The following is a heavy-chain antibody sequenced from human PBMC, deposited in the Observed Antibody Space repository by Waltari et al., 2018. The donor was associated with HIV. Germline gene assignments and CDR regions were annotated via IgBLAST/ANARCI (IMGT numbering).Heavy chain of an antibody. CDR3: ARGWLRDYFDY. D-gene: IGHD5-12*01. CDR2: TYYTSKWFY. Sequence: VQLQQSGPGLVKASQTLSLTCAISGDSVSRNGGVWKWIRQSPSRGLEWLGRTYYTSKWFYDYAVSVKSRITINPDTSKNHFSLQLNSVTLEDTAVYFCARGWLRDYFDYWGQGTLVTVSS. J-gene: IGHJ4*02. CDR1: GDSVSRNGGV. V-gene: IGHV6-1*01.